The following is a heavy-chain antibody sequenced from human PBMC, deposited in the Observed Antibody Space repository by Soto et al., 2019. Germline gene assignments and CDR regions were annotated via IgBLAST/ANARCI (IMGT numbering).Heavy chain of an antibody. CDR1: GGPISGYY. CDR3: ARGQRFSDWFDP. V-gene: IGHV4-4*07. Sequence: ETLSLTYSVSGGPISGYYWTGLRQPAGKGLEWIGRIYSSGNTKYNPSLQSRVTMSLDTSNNQFSLRLTSVTAADTAVYYCARGQRFSDWFDPWGQGTLVTVSS. CDR2: IYSSGNT. D-gene: IGHD3-3*01. J-gene: IGHJ5*02.